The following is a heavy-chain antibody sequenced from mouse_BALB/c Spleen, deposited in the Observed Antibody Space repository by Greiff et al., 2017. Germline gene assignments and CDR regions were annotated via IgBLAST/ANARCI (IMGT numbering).Heavy chain of an antibody. V-gene: IGHV14-3*02. CDR2: IDPANGNT. Sequence: EVKLQESGAELVKPGASVKLSCTASGFNIKDTYMHWVKQRPEQGLEWIGRIDPANGNTKYDPKFQGKATITADTSSNTAYLQLSSLTSEDTAVYYCARRTGHWYFDVWGAGTTVTVSS. D-gene: IGHD4-1*01. CDR3: ARRTGHWYFDV. J-gene: IGHJ1*01. CDR1: GFNIKDTY.